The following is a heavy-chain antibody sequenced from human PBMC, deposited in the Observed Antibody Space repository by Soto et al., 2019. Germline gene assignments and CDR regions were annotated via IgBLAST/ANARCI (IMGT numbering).Heavy chain of an antibody. J-gene: IGHJ4*02. CDR2: IYWDDDK. CDR1: GFSINTTGVG. Sequence: QITLKESGPTLVKPTQTLTLTRTLSGFSINTTGVGVDWISQPPGKALEWLTLIYWDDDKRYSPSLRSRLTITKDTSKNQVVLTMTNMDPVDTATYYCAHRRIGAGFFDYWGQGTLVTVSS. D-gene: IGHD2-15*01. CDR3: AHRRIGAGFFDY. V-gene: IGHV2-5*02.